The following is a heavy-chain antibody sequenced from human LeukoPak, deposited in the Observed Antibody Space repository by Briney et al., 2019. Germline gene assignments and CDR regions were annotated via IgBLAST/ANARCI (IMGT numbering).Heavy chain of an antibody. CDR3: ARAPSPASYAMDV. J-gene: IGHJ6*02. CDR1: GYTFRSFD. CDR2: MNPNSGNT. V-gene: IGHV1-8*01. Sequence: ASVKVSCEASGYTFRSFDVNWVRQATGQGLEWMGWMNPNSGNTGYAQEFQGRVTMTRNTSINTAYMEVSGLTSEDTAVYYCARAPSPASYAMDVWGQGTTVTVSS.